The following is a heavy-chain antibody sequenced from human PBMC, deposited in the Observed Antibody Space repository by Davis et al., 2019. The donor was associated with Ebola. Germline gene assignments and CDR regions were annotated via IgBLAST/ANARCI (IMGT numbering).Heavy chain of an antibody. J-gene: IGHJ4*02. CDR3: ARHVRLGYCSGGSCYYFDY. D-gene: IGHD2-15*01. V-gene: IGHV4-34*01. CDR2: IYYSGST. CDR1: GGSFSGYY. Sequence: PSETLSLTCAVYGGSFSGYYWSWIRQPPGKGLEWIGSIYYSGSTYYNPSLKSRVTISVDTSKNQFSLKLSSVTAADTAVYYCARHVRLGYCSGGSCYYFDYWGQGTLVTVSS.